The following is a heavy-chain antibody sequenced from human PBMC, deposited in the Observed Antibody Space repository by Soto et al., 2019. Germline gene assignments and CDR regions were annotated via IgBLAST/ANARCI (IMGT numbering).Heavy chain of an antibody. CDR1: GVSMRSYY. D-gene: IGHD2-21*01. J-gene: IGHJ6*02. CDR3: AGIGEDVYYGMDV. Sequence: PSDTLSLTCSVSGVSMRSYYWNWLRQPAGKGLEWIGRIYSRGDTNYNPSVKSRVTMSVDTSKNEFSLRMNSVTAADTVVYYCAGIGEDVYYGMDVWGEGTTVT. CDR2: IYSRGDT. V-gene: IGHV4-4*07.